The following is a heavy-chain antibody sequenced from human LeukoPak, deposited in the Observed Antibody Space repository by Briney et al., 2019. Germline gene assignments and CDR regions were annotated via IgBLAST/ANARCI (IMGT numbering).Heavy chain of an antibody. J-gene: IGHJ4*02. CDR1: GFTVSASD. V-gene: IGHV3-53*04. CDR2: IYAGGSSSA. CDR3: LRQGVGDPPR. D-gene: IGHD3-16*01. Sequence: GGSLRLSCAASGFTVSASDMSWVRQAPGKGLEWVSLIYAGGSSSAFYADSVKGRFTASRHDSKNTLDLQMNGLRADDTAVYYCLRQGVGDPPRWGQGTLVTVSS.